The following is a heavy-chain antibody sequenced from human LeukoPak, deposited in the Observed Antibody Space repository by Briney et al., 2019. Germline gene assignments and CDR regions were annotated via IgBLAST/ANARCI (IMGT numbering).Heavy chain of an antibody. CDR3: ARVRAAAGLYFDY. CDR2: INPNSGGT. Sequence: ASVKVSCKASGHTFTGYYMHWVRQAPGQGLEWMGWINPNSGGTNYAQKFQGRVTMTRDTSISTAYMELSRLRSDDTAVYYCARVRAAAGLYFDYWGQGTLVTVSS. CDR1: GHTFTGYY. J-gene: IGHJ4*02. D-gene: IGHD6-13*01. V-gene: IGHV1-2*02.